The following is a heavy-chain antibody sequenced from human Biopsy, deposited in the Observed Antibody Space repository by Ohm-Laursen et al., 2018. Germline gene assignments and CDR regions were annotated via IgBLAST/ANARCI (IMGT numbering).Heavy chain of an antibody. D-gene: IGHD1-26*01. Sequence: SETLSLTCAVSGGSVNSDSSYWSWIRLAPGKGLEWIGYIYYSGGTKYNPSLASRVTFSVDMSKSQFSLKLYSVTAADTAVYYCARVEAGTYDALDIWGQGTLVAASA. CDR1: GGSVNSDSSY. J-gene: IGHJ3*02. CDR2: IYYSGGT. V-gene: IGHV4-61*01. CDR3: ARVEAGTYDALDI.